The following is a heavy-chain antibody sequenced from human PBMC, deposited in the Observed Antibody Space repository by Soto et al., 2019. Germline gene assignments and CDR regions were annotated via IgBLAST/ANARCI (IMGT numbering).Heavy chain of an antibody. Sequence: QVQLVESGGGVVQPGRSLRLSCAASGFTFSSYGMHWVRQAPGKGLEWVAVIWYDGSNKYYADSVKGRFTISRDNSKNTLYLQMNSLRAEDTAVYYCARDLLDRSAHFDYWGQGTLVTVSS. V-gene: IGHV3-33*01. CDR3: ARDLLDRSAHFDY. J-gene: IGHJ4*02. CDR2: IWYDGSNK. D-gene: IGHD3-9*01. CDR1: GFTFSSYG.